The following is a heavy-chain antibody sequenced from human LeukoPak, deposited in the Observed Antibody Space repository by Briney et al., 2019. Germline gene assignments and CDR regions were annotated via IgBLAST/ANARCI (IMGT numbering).Heavy chain of an antibody. CDR2: IIPILGIA. V-gene: IGHV1-69*04. J-gene: IGHJ6*02. Sequence: ASVKLSCKASGGTFSSYAISWVRQAPGHGLEWMGRIIPILGIANYAQKFQGRVTITADKSTSTAYMELSSLRSEDTAVYYCATRYCSGGSCYYYYGMDVWGQGTTVTVSS. CDR1: GGTFSSYA. CDR3: ATRYCSGGSCYYYYGMDV. D-gene: IGHD2-15*01.